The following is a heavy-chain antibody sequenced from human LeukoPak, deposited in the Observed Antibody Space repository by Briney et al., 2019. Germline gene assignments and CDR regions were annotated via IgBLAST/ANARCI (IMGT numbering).Heavy chain of an antibody. CDR2: ISSSSSTI. J-gene: IGHJ4*02. CDR3: ARSLGAFRICYFDY. CDR1: GFTFSSYS. V-gene: IGHV3-48*02. Sequence: GGSLRLSCAASGFTFSSYSMNWVRQAPGKGLEWVSYISSSSSTIYYADSVKGRFTISRDNAKNSLYLQMNSLRDEDTAVYYCARSLGAFRICYFDYWGQGTLVTVSS. D-gene: IGHD3-3*02.